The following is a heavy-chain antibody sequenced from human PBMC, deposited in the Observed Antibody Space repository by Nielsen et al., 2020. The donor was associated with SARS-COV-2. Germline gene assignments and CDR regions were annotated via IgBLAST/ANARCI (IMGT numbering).Heavy chain of an antibody. D-gene: IGHD3-10*01. Sequence: GESLKISCAASGFTFSSYWMSWVRQAPGKGLEWVANIKQDGSEKYYVDSVKGRFTISRDNAKNSLYLQMNSLRAEDTAVYYCAREGPRAAGSYFGYDYYYMDVWGKGTTVTVSS. J-gene: IGHJ6*03. CDR2: IKQDGSEK. CDR1: GFTFSSYW. V-gene: IGHV3-7*01. CDR3: AREGPRAAGSYFGYDYYYMDV.